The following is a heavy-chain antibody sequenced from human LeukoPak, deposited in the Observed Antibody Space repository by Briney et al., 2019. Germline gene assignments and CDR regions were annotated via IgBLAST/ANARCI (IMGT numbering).Heavy chain of an antibody. J-gene: IGHJ5*02. CDR1: GYSLTSYW. V-gene: IGHV5-51*01. Sequence: GESLKISCKGSGYSLTSYWISWVRQMPGKGLEWMGIIYPGDSDTRYSPSFQGQVTISADKSISTAYLQWSSLKASDTAMYYCARPACSGGSCYSSPNWFDPWGQGTLVTVSS. D-gene: IGHD2-15*01. CDR2: IYPGDSDT. CDR3: ARPACSGGSCYSSPNWFDP.